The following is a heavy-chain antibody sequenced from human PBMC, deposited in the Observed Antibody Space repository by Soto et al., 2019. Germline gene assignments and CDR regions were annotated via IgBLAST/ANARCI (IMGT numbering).Heavy chain of an antibody. CDR3: ARGVYGSGSYFRFDP. J-gene: IGHJ5*02. CDR1: GYTFTGYY. D-gene: IGHD3-10*01. V-gene: IGHV1-2*04. Sequence: QVQLVQSGAEVKKPGASVKVSCKASGYTFTGYYMHWVRQAPGQGLEWMGWINPNSGGTNYAQKFQGWVTMTRDTSXXTAYMELSRLRSDDTAVYYCARGVYGSGSYFRFDPWGQGTLVTVSS. CDR2: INPNSGGT.